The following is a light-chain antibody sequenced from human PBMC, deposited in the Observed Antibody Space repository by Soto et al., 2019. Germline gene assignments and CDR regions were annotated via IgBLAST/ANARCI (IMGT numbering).Light chain of an antibody. CDR3: QQYSDSPPT. J-gene: IGKJ1*01. Sequence: ETVLTQSPGTLSLSPGERATLSCRASQSFSDIRLAWYQQKPGQSPRLLIYSASRRATGIPDRFSGSGSGTDFNFTIGRLEPEDFAMYYCQQYSDSPPTFGQGTKVDIK. CDR2: SAS. V-gene: IGKV3-20*01. CDR1: QSFSDIR.